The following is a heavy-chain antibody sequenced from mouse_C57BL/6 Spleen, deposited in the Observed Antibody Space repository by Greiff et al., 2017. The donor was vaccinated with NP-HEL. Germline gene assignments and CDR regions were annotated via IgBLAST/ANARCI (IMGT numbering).Heavy chain of an antibody. Sequence: QVQLQQSGAELVRPGTSVKVSCKASGYAFTNYLIEWVKQRPGQGLEWIGVINPGSGGTNYNEKFKGKATLTADKSSSTAYMQLSSLTSEDSAVYFCARRRGFYFDYWGQGTTLTVSS. CDR1: GYAFTNYL. J-gene: IGHJ2*01. CDR3: ARRRGFYFDY. CDR2: INPGSGGT. V-gene: IGHV1-54*01.